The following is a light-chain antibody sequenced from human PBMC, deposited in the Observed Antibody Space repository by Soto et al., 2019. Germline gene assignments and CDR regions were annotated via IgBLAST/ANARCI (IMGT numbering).Light chain of an antibody. V-gene: IGKV3-11*01. CDR2: DTS. Sequence: EVVMRQSPATLSVSPGEVASLSFSASQGIVDTLAWYQHKPGQTPRLLIYDTSTRATGVPTRFSGSGSGTDFTLTISSLEPEDFAVYYCQQRSNWPPLTFGGGTKVDI. J-gene: IGKJ4*01. CDR1: QGIVDT. CDR3: QQRSNWPPLT.